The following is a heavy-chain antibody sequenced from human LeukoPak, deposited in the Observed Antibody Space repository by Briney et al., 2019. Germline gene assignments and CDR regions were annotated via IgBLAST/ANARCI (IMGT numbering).Heavy chain of an antibody. V-gene: IGHV3-9*01. CDR2: ISWNSGSI. Sequence: GRSLRLSCAASGFTFDDYAMHWVRQAPGKGLEWVSGISWNSGSIGYADSVKGRFTISRDNAKNSLYLQMNSLRAEDTALYYCAKDRVAAAGRNFDYWGQGTLVTVSS. J-gene: IGHJ4*02. D-gene: IGHD6-13*01. CDR3: AKDRVAAAGRNFDY. CDR1: GFTFDDYA.